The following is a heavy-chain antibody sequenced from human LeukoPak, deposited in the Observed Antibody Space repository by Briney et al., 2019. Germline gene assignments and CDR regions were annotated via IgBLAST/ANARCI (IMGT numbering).Heavy chain of an antibody. CDR1: GFTFSSYG. J-gene: IGHJ4*02. D-gene: IGHD3-10*01. V-gene: IGHV3-33*06. CDR3: AKGKGSGSSKYYFDY. Sequence: GGSLRLSCAASGFTFSSYGMHWVRQAPGKGLEWVAVIWYDGGNKYYADSVKGRFTISRDNTKNTLYLQMNSLRAEDTAVYYCAKGKGSGSSKYYFDYWGQGTLVTVSS. CDR2: IWYDGGNK.